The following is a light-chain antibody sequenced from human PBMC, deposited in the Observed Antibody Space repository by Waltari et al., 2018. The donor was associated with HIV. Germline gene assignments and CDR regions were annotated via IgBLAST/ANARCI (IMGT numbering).Light chain of an antibody. CDR3: SSYADSDTPVV. CDR2: DVT. Sequence: QSALAQPPSASGSAGQSVTISCTGTSSDVGAYNYVSWYQQPPGKSPTLIIYDVTKGPSGVPDRFSGSKSGNTASLTVSGLQGEDEADYYCSSYADSDTPVVFGGGTKLTVL. V-gene: IGLV2-8*01. CDR1: SSDVGAYNY. J-gene: IGLJ2*01.